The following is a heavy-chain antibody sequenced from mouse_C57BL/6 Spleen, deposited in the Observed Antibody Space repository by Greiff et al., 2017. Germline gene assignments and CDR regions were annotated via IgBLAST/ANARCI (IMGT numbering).Heavy chain of an antibody. CDR3: ARDPYYGRGMDY. J-gene: IGHJ4*01. Sequence: EVMLVESEGGLVQPGSSMKLSCTASGFTFSDYYMAWVRQVPEKGLEWVANINYDGSSTYYLDSLKSRFIISRDNAKNILYLQMSSLKSEDTATYYCARDPYYGRGMDYWGQGTSVTVSS. CDR2: INYDGSST. CDR1: GFTFSDYY. D-gene: IGHD1-1*01. V-gene: IGHV5-16*01.